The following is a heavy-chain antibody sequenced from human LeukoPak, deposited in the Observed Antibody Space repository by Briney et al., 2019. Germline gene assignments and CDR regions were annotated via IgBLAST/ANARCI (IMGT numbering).Heavy chain of an antibody. J-gene: IGHJ6*02. D-gene: IGHD3-10*01. CDR2: ISTSGSAV. CDR1: GFTFSDYY. Sequence: GGSLRLSCAASGFTFSDYYMAWIRQAPGKGLEWISYISTSGSAVCYADSVKGRFTMSRDNAKNSLYLQMNSLRAEDTAVYYCARRAPFYYNSWSPTHDYGMDVWGQGTTVTVSS. V-gene: IGHV3-11*01. CDR3: ARRAPFYYNSWSPTHDYGMDV.